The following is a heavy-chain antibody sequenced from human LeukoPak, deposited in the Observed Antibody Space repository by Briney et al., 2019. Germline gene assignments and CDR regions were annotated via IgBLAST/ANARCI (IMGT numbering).Heavy chain of an antibody. D-gene: IGHD1-26*01. Sequence: ASVKVSSKASGYTFTAYYIHWVRQAPGQGPEWMGWIYPHSGGTNYAQKFQGRVTMTRDTSISTAYMELSRLRSDDTAVYYCARDQVDAGSYFAFFDYWGQGTLVTVSS. CDR1: GYTFTAYY. CDR2: IYPHSGGT. J-gene: IGHJ4*02. V-gene: IGHV1-2*02. CDR3: ARDQVDAGSYFAFFDY.